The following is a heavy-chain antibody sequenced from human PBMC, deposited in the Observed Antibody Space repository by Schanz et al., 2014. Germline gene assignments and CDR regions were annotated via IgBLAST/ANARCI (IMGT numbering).Heavy chain of an antibody. V-gene: IGHV3-11*01. CDR1: GFPFSDYF. CDR3: ARVDSSGYCFDN. J-gene: IGHJ4*02. CDR2: IGNGGVTI. D-gene: IGHD3-22*01. Sequence: VHLVESGGGLVKPGGSLRLSCTASGFPFSDYFMAWIRQPPGRGLEWVSYIGNGGVTIYYADSVKGRFTISRDNSKNSLYLQMNSLRVEDTAVYYCARVDSSGYCFDNWGQGTRVTVSS.